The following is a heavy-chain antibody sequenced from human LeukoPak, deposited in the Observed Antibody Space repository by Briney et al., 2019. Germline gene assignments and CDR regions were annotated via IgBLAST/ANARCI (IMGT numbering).Heavy chain of an antibody. J-gene: IGHJ4*02. CDR3: ARGGTVTYDY. Sequence: SETLSLTCTVSGGSVSSGSYYWSWIRQPPGKGLEWIGYIYYSGSTNYNPSLKSRVTISVDTSKNQSSLKLSSVTAADTAVYYCARGGTVTYDYWGQGTLVTVSS. CDR2: IYYSGST. CDR1: GGSVSSGSYY. V-gene: IGHV4-61*01. D-gene: IGHD4-17*01.